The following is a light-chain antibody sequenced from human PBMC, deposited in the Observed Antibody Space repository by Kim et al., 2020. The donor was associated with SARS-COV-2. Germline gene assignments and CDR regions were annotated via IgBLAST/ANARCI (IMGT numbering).Light chain of an antibody. J-gene: IGKJ4*01. CDR1: QSGSSSY. Sequence: SPGEGATLSCRDSQSGSSSYLAWYQQKPGQAPRLRIYGASNRATGIPDRFSGSGSGTDFTLTISRLEPEDFAVYYCQQYGSSPLTFGGGTKVDIK. CDR3: QQYGSSPLT. CDR2: GAS. V-gene: IGKV3-20*01.